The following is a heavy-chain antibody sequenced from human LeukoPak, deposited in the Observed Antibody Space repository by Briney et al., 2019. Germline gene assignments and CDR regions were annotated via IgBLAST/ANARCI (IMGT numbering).Heavy chain of an antibody. D-gene: IGHD6-13*01. Sequence: SVKVSCKASGGTFSSYAISWVRQAPGQGLEWMGGIIPIFGTANYAQKFQGRVTITADESTSTAYMELSSLRSEDTAVYYCVRDIVPYSTNWYYFDYWGQGTLVTVSS. CDR2: IIPIFGTA. CDR3: VRDIVPYSTNWYYFDY. J-gene: IGHJ4*02. V-gene: IGHV1-69*01. CDR1: GGTFSSYA.